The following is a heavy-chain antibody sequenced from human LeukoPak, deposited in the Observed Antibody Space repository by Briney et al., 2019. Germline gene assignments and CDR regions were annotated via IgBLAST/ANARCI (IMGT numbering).Heavy chain of an antibody. Sequence: ASVKVSCKASGGTFSSYAISWVRQAPGQGLEWMGGIIPIFGTANHAQKFQGRVTITADESTSTAYMELSSLRSEDTAVYYCARFSTGYSYAPIDYWGQGTLVTVSS. CDR3: ARFSTGYSYAPIDY. D-gene: IGHD5-18*01. CDR1: GGTFSSYA. CDR2: IIPIFGTA. J-gene: IGHJ4*02. V-gene: IGHV1-69*13.